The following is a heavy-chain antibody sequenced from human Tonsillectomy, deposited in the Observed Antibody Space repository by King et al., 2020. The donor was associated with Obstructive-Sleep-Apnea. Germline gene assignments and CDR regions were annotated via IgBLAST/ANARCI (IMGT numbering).Heavy chain of an antibody. CDR3: AKDGRIAAAGTGPYFDY. Sequence: VQLVESGGGLIQPGRSLRLSCAASGFTFDDYAMHWVRQAPGKGLEWVSGITWNSGSIGDADSVKGRFTISRDNAKNSLYLQMNTLRAEDTALYFCAKDGRIAAAGTGPYFDYWGQGALVTVSS. V-gene: IGHV3-9*01. CDR2: ITWNSGSI. CDR1: GFTFDDYA. D-gene: IGHD6-13*01. J-gene: IGHJ4*02.